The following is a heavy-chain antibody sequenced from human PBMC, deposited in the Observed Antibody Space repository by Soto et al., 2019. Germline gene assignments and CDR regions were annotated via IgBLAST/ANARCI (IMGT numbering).Heavy chain of an antibody. CDR1: GGSFSGYY. J-gene: IGHJ4*02. D-gene: IGHD3-16*02. Sequence: QVQRQQWGAGLLKPSETLSLTCAVYGGSFSGYYWSWIRQPPGKGLEWSGEINHSGSTNYNPSLKSRVTISVDTSKNQFSLKLSSVPAADTAVYYCARGYYIWGSYRYTGWLDYWGQGTLVTVSS. V-gene: IGHV4-34*01. CDR3: ARGYYIWGSYRYTGWLDY. CDR2: INHSGST.